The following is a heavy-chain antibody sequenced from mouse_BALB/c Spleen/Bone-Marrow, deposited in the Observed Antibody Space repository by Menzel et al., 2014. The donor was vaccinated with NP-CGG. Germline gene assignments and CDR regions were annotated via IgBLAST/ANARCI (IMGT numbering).Heavy chain of an antibody. CDR3: GRAFYVNYDAMDY. J-gene: IGHJ4*01. D-gene: IGHD2-10*01. CDR1: GYTFSSYW. Sequence: QVQLQQSGAELMKPGASMKISCKATGYTFSSYWIEWVKQRPGHGLEWIGEILPGSGSTNYNERFKGKATFTADTSSNTAYMQLSSLTSEDSAVYYCGRAFYVNYDAMDYWGQGTPVTGSS. V-gene: IGHV1-9*01. CDR2: ILPGSGST.